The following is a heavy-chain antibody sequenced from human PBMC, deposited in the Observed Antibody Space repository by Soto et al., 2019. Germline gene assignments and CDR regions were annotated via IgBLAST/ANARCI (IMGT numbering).Heavy chain of an antibody. D-gene: IGHD4-17*01. CDR3: ARVLGPGDYYFDY. CDR1: GFTFSSYA. Sequence: PGGSLRLSCSASGFTFSSYAMHWVRQAPGKGLEYVSAISSNGGSTYYADSVKGRFTISRDNSKNTLYLQMNSLRAEDTAVYYCARVLGPGDYYFDYWGQGTLVTVSS. V-gene: IGHV3-64*04. CDR2: ISSNGGST. J-gene: IGHJ4*02.